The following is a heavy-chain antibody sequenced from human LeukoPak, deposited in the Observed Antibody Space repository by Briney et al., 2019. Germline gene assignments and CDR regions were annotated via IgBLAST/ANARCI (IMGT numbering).Heavy chain of an antibody. V-gene: IGHV3-66*01. D-gene: IGHD7-27*01. CDR2: IYSGGST. CDR1: GFTVSSNY. Sequence: PGGSLRLSCEVSGFTVSSNYMTWVRQAPGKGLEWVSIIYSGGSTYYADSVKGRFAISRDNSKNTVYLQMNSLRAEDTAVFYCARDLTGDAYFDYWGQGTLVTVSS. J-gene: IGHJ4*02. CDR3: ARDLTGDAYFDY.